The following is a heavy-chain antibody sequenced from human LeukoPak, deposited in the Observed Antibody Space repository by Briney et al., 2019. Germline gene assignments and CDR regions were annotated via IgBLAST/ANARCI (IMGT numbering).Heavy chain of an antibody. D-gene: IGHD1-20*01. CDR3: ATGGVYNWNDGFDAFDI. V-gene: IGHV1-24*01. CDR1: GYTLTELS. J-gene: IGHJ3*02. Sequence: ASVKVSCTVSGYTLTELSMHWVRQAPGKGLEWMGGFDPEDGETIYAQKFQGRVTMTEDTSTDTAYMELSSLRSEDTAVYYCATGGVYNWNDGFDAFDIWGQGTMVTVSS. CDR2: FDPEDGET.